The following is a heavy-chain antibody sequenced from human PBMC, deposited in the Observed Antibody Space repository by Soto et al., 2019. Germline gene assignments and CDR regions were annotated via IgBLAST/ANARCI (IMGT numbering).Heavy chain of an antibody. J-gene: IGHJ6*02. Sequence: GESLKISCKASGYTFTGYYMHWVRQAPGQGLEWMGWINPNSGGTNYAQKFQGRVTMTRDTSISTAYMELSRLRSDDTAVYYCAREGAVIFGVVINYYYGMDVWGQGTTVTVSS. CDR2: INPNSGGT. CDR1: GYTFTGYY. CDR3: AREGAVIFGVVINYYYGMDV. V-gene: IGHV1-2*02. D-gene: IGHD3-3*02.